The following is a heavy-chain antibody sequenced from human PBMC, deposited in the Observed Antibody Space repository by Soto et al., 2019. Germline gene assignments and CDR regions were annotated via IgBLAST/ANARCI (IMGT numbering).Heavy chain of an antibody. J-gene: IGHJ6*02. CDR1: GDSLSSYY. Sequence: SETLSLTCTVSGDSLSSYYWSWIRQPPGKGLEWIGYIYYSGSTNYNPSLESRVTIFLDTSKNQVSLKVSSLTAADTAVYFCAKELVSGGDYYHYYYYGMDVWGQGTTVTVSS. CDR3: AKELVSGGDYYHYYYYGMDV. D-gene: IGHD4-17*01. V-gene: IGHV4-59*01. CDR2: IYYSGST.